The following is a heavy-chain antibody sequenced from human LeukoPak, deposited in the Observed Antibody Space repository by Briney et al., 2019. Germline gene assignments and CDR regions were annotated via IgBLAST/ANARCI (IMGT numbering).Heavy chain of an antibody. CDR2: IWYDGSDE. CDR1: GFTFSSHG. V-gene: IGHV3-33*01. D-gene: IGHD3-22*01. J-gene: IGHJ4*02. Sequence: GGSLRLSCAAAGFTFSSHGMHLVRQAPGKGLEWVSIIWYDGSDEYYADSVKGRFTISRDNSENTLYLQMNSLRAEDTAVYYCARDGGYHSSGPFDYWGQGTLVTVSS. CDR3: ARDGGYHSSGPFDY.